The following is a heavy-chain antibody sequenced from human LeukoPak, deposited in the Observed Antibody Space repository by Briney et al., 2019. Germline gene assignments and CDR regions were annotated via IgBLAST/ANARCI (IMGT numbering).Heavy chain of an antibody. CDR3: ARVSRRGPTVY. V-gene: IGHV3-48*04. CDR1: GFTFSSYG. D-gene: IGHD3-10*01. J-gene: IGHJ4*02. CDR2: ISSSSSTI. Sequence: PGRSLRLSCAASGFTFSSYGMHWVRQAPGKGLEWVSYISSSSSTIYYADSVKGRFTISRDNAKNSLYLQMNSLRAEDTAVYYCARVSRRGPTVYWGQGTLVTVSS.